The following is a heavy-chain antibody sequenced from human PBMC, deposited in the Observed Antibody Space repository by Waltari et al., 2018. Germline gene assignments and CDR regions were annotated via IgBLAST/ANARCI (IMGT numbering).Heavy chain of an antibody. D-gene: IGHD3-10*01. CDR3: ARQGFGKLLRNYYYYGMDV. Sequence: QLQLQESGPGLVKPSETLSLTCTVSGGSISSSSYYWGWIRQPPGKGLEWIGSIYYSGSTYYNPSLKSRVTISVDTSKNQFSLKLSSVTAADTAVYYCARQGFGKLLRNYYYYGMDVWGQGTTVTVSS. CDR1: GGSISSSSYY. CDR2: IYYSGST. J-gene: IGHJ6*02. V-gene: IGHV4-39*01.